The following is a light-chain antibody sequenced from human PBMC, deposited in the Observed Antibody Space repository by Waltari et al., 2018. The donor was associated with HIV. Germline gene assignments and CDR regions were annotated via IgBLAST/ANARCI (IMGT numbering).Light chain of an antibody. CDR1: SSDVGAYNF. CDR3: SSYTSSNAYVV. Sequence: QSALTQPASVSGSPGQSITISCTGTSSDVGAYNFVSWYQQYPAKAPKLMIYEVSNRPSGVSDRVSGSKSDNAASLTISGLQAEDEADYYCSSYTSSNAYVVFGGGTKLTVL. V-gene: IGLV2-14*01. CDR2: EVS. J-gene: IGLJ2*01.